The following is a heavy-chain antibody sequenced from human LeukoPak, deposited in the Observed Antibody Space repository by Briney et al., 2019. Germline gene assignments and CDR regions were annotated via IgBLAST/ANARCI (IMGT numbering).Heavy chain of an antibody. Sequence: SETLSLTCSVSGGSFSSDSYYWNWIRQPAGKGLEWIGRIYASGNTNYNPYLTSRITISIDTSKHQFSLKLTSVTAADTAVYYCARDQGYGDYVYDSWGQGILVTVSS. CDR3: ARDQGYGDYVYDS. V-gene: IGHV4-61*02. D-gene: IGHD4-17*01. CDR1: GGSFSSDSYY. J-gene: IGHJ5*02. CDR2: IYASGNT.